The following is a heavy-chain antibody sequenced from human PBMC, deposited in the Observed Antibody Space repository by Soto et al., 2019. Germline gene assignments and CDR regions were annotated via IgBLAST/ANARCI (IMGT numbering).Heavy chain of an antibody. CDR2: INPLSGGI. V-gene: IGHV1-2*06. Sequence: QVQLVQSGAEVRKPGASVKVSCKTSGYTFTAFNIHWVRQAPGQSPEWLGRINPLSGGIHYSQKFRARVTLTSDRSISTAYMEVNKLTSGDTALYYCARGVSTDCSNGVCSYHYYYEKDVWGQGTTVTVSS. CDR3: ARGVSTDCSNGVCSYHYYYEKDV. J-gene: IGHJ6*02. CDR1: GYTFTAFN. D-gene: IGHD2-8*01.